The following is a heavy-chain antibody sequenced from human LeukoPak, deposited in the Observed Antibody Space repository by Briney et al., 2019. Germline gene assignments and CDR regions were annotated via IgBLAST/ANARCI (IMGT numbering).Heavy chain of an antibody. D-gene: IGHD5-18*01. V-gene: IGHV3-30-3*01. J-gene: IGHJ4*02. Sequence: GGSLRLSCAASGFTFSSYAMHWVRQAPGKGLEWVAVISYDGSNKYYADSVKGRFTISRDNSKNTLYLQMNSLRAEDTAVYYCARARYSYGSAGYWGQGTLVTVS. CDR1: GFTFSSYA. CDR2: ISYDGSNK. CDR3: ARARYSYGSAGY.